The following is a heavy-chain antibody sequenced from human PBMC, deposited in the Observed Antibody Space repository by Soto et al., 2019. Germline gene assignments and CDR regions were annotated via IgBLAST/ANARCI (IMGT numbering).Heavy chain of an antibody. CDR1: GFTFSSYA. D-gene: IGHD3-22*01. CDR3: ARDRLNYYDSSGYLDY. J-gene: IGHJ4*02. Sequence: PGGSLRLSCAASGFTFSSYAMHWVRQAPGKGLEWVAVISYDGSNKYYADSVKGRFTISRDNSKNTLYLQMNSLRAEDTAVYYCARDRLNYYDSSGYLDYWGQGTLVTVSS. CDR2: ISYDGSNK. V-gene: IGHV3-30-3*01.